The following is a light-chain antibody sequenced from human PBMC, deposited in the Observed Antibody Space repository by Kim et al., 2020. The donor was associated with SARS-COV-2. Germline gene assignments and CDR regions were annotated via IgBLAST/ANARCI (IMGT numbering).Light chain of an antibody. J-gene: IGKJ1*01. CDR1: QSVSSSF. Sequence: EIVLTQSPGTLSLSPGERVTTSCRASQSVSSSFLAWYQQKPGQAPRLLIYGASNRATGIPDRFSGSGSGTEFTLTISRLEPEDFAVYYCQQYATSPVTFGQGTKVDIK. CDR2: GAS. CDR3: QQYATSPVT. V-gene: IGKV3-20*01.